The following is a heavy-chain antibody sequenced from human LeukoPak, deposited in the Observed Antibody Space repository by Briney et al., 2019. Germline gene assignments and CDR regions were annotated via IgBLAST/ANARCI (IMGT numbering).Heavy chain of an antibody. J-gene: IGHJ4*01. D-gene: IGHD3/OR15-3a*01. CDR2: IYHSGRT. CDR3: ARANWTGSFGSYFDY. Sequence: SETLSLTCAVSGYSISSGYYWGCIRQPPGKGLEYIGTIYHSGRTEYNPSLKSRVTISVDTSKNQFSLKLTSVTAADTAVYYCARANWTGSFGSYFDYWGHGILVTVYS. V-gene: IGHV4-38-2*01. CDR1: GYSISSGYY.